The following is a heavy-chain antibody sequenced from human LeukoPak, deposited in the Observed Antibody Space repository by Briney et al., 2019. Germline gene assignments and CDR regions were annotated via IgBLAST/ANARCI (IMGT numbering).Heavy chain of an antibody. CDR1: GFTFRNYD. Sequence: AGGSLRLSCAVSGFTFRNYDMSWVRQAPGKGLEWVSSISSSSSYIYYADSVKGRFTISRDNAKNSLYLQMNSLRAEDTAVYYCARDYELPPGQYYYYMDVWGKGTTVTVSS. J-gene: IGHJ6*03. D-gene: IGHD1-26*01. V-gene: IGHV3-21*01. CDR3: ARDYELPPGQYYYYMDV. CDR2: ISSSSSYI.